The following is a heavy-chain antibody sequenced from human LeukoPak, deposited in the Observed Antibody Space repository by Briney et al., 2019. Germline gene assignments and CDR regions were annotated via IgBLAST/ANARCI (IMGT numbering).Heavy chain of an antibody. J-gene: IGHJ5*02. CDR2: VYTSGRT. CDR1: RGSISGAGYY. Sequence: PSQTLSLTCTVSRGSISGAGYYWSWIRQPAGKGLEWIGRVYTSGRTNYIPSLKSRVTISLDTSNKQFSLKLSSVTAADTAVYYCARGEFDPWGQGTLVTVSS. CDR3: ARGEFDP. V-gene: IGHV4-61*02.